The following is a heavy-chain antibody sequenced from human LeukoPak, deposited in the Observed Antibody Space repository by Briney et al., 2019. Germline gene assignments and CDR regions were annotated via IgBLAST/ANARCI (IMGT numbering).Heavy chain of an antibody. D-gene: IGHD3-10*01. J-gene: IGHJ6*03. V-gene: IGHV4-59*01. CDR2: IYYSGST. Sequence: PSETLSLTCTVSGGSISRYYWSWLRQPPGEGLEWIGYIYYSGSTNYNPSLKSRVTISVDTSKNQFSLKLSTVTAEDTALYYCGSTNNNHSLESRVTISIDTCKNQISLKLRSVTAADTAVYYCARVTLPYDFWSGYYMDVWGKGTTVTVSS. CDR1: GGSISRYY. CDR3: GSTNNNHSLESRVTISIDTCKNQISLKLRSVTAADTAVYYCARVTLPYDFWSGYYMDV.